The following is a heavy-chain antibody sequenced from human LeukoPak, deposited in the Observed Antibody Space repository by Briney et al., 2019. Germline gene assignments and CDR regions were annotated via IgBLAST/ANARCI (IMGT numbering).Heavy chain of an antibody. CDR3: ARVRGDSFGYGDY. CDR1: GFTVSSNY. D-gene: IGHD5-18*01. Sequence: GGSLRLSCAASGFTVSSNYMSWVRQAPGKGLEWVSVIYSGGSTYYADSVKGRFTISRDNSKNTLYLQMNSLRAEDTAVYYCARVRGDSFGYGDYWGQGTLVTVSS. CDR2: IYSGGST. V-gene: IGHV3-53*01. J-gene: IGHJ4*02.